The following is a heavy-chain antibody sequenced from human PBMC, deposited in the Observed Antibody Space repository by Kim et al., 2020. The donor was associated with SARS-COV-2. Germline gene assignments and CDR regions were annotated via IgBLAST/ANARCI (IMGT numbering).Heavy chain of an antibody. J-gene: IGHJ6*03. CDR2: TYYRSKWYN. V-gene: IGHV6-1*01. Sequence: SQTLSLTCAISGDSVSSNSAAWNWIRQSPSRGLEWLGRTYYRSKWYNDYAVSVKSRITINPDTSKNQFSLQLNSVTPEDTAVYYCARMEYSSSSGRNYYYYMDVWGKGTTVTVSS. CDR3: ARMEYSSSSGRNYYYYMDV. CDR1: GDSVSSNSAA. D-gene: IGHD6-6*01.